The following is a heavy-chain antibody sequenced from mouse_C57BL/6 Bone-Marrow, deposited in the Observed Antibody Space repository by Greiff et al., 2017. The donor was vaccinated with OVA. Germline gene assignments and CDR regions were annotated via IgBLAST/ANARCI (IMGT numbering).Heavy chain of an antibody. CDR3: ARRGRQLRPYYFDY. J-gene: IGHJ2*01. D-gene: IGHD3-2*02. CDR1: GFTFSSYT. CDR2: ISGGGGNT. Sequence: DVKLVESGGGLVKPGGSLKLSCAASGFTFSSYTMSWVRQTPEKRLEWVASISGGGGNTYYPDSVKGRFTISRDNAKNTLYLQMSSLRSEDTALYFGARRGRQLRPYYFDYWGQGTTLTVSS. V-gene: IGHV5-9*01.